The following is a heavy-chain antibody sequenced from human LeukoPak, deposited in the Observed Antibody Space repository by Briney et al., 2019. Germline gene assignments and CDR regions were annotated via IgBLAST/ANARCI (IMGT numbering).Heavy chain of an antibody. J-gene: IGHJ4*02. CDR1: GFTFSDYY. CDR2: ISTGGSNI. D-gene: IGHD3-3*01. CDR3: ARVFGYDFWSGYFDY. V-gene: IGHV3-11*01. Sequence: GGSLRLSCAASGFTFSDYYMSWIRQAPGKGLEWVSYISTGGSNINYADSVKGRFTISRDNAKNSLYLQMNSLRAEDTAVYYCARVFGYDFWSGYFDYWGQGTLVTVSS.